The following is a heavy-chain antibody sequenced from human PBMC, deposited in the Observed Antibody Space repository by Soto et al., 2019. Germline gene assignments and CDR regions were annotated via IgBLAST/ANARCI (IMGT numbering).Heavy chain of an antibody. CDR3: ARVGYCNTTSCLFYYYHRGMDV. CDR1: GDTFNSYA. V-gene: IGHV1-69*13. Sequence: GASVKVSCKASGDTFNSYAISWVRRAPGQGLEWMGGIIPIFHTANYAQKFQARVTMTADESARTAYMELSGLRSEDTAVYYCARVGYCNTTSCLFYYYHRGMDVWGQGTTVTVSS. CDR2: IIPIFHTA. D-gene: IGHD2-2*01. J-gene: IGHJ6*02.